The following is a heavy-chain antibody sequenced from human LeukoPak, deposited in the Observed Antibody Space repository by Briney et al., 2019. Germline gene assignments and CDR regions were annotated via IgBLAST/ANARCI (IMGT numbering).Heavy chain of an antibody. V-gene: IGHV1-69*05. CDR1: GGTFSSYA. D-gene: IGHD6-19*01. J-gene: IGHJ5*02. CDR3: ARVRSAVAGSYNWFDP. CDR2: IIPIFGTA. Sequence: VASVTVSCKASGGTFSSYAISWVRQAPGQGLEWMGGIIPIFGTANYAQKFQGRVTITTDESTSTAYMELSSLRSEDTAVYYCARVRSAVAGSYNWFDPWGQGTLVTVSS.